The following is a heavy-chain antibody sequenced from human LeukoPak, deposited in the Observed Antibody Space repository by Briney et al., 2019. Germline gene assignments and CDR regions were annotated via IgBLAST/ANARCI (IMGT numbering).Heavy chain of an antibody. Sequence: PSETLSLTCTVSGGSISPLYWSWIRQPPGEGLEFIGYIYYSGTTNYNPSLKSRVTLSVDTSKNQFSLKLSSVTAADTAVYYCARGGVAAKYYFDSWGQGTLVTVSS. J-gene: IGHJ4*02. CDR2: IYYSGTT. D-gene: IGHD3-10*01. CDR3: ARGGVAAKYYFDS. CDR1: GGSISPLY. V-gene: IGHV4-59*11.